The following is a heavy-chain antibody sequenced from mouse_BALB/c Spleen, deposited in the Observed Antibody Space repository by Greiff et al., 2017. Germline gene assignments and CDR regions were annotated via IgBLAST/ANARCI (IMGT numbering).Heavy chain of an antibody. CDR1: GFTFSSYY. J-gene: IGHJ1*01. D-gene: IGHD1-2*01. Sequence: EVKVVESGGGLVKLGGSLKLSCAASGFTFSSYYMSWVRQTPEKRLELVAAINSNGGSTYYPDTVKGRFTISRDNAKNTLYLQMSSLKSEDTALYYCARQGHITTDVGYFDVWGAGTTVTVSS. V-gene: IGHV5-6-2*01. CDR3: ARQGHITTDVGYFDV. CDR2: INSNGGST.